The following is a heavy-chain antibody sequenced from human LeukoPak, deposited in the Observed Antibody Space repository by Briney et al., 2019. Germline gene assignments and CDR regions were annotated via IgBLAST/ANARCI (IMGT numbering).Heavy chain of an antibody. CDR2: ISSSSSTI. V-gene: IGHV3-48*01. Sequence: GGSLRLSCAASGFTFSSYTMNWVRQAPGKGLEWVSYISSSSSTIYYADSVKGRFTISRDNAKNSLYLQMSSLRAEDTAVYYCASSTLGGYTKFDYWGQGTLVTVSS. D-gene: IGHD3-22*01. CDR1: GFTFSSYT. J-gene: IGHJ4*02. CDR3: ASSTLGGYTKFDY.